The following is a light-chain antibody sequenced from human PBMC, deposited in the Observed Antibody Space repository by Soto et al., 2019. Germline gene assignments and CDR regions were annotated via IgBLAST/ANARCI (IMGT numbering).Light chain of an antibody. Sequence: EIVLTQSPGTLSLSPGERATLSCRASQNVSSSYLAWYQQKPGHAPRLLIYCASSRATGFPYRFSLSWSVKDFTITISRLEPADFAVYYCQQYVISPWTFGQGTKVEIK. CDR3: QQYVISPWT. CDR2: CAS. J-gene: IGKJ1*01. CDR1: QNVSSSY. V-gene: IGKV3-20*01.